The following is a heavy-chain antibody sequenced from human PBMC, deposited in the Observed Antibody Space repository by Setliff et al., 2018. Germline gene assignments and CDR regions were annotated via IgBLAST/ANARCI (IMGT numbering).Heavy chain of an antibody. J-gene: IGHJ4*02. CDR2: IHAGSSNT. V-gene: IGHV1-3*01. Sequence: AASVKVSCKASGYSFSSNAFHWVRQAPGQTLEWMGWIHAGSSNTLYSQRFQDRITISRDTSATTVHMELSSLRSDDTAVYYCARMSTSGPHYDYWGQGTLGTVSS. CDR3: ARMSTSGPHYDY. D-gene: IGHD2-8*02. CDR1: GYSFSSNA.